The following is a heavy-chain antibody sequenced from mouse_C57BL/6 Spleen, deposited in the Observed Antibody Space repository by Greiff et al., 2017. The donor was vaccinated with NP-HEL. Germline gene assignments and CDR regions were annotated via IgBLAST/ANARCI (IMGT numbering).Heavy chain of an antibody. CDR3: TRDSSYWYFDV. CDR2: ISSGGDYI. V-gene: IGHV5-9-1*02. J-gene: IGHJ1*03. Sequence: EVKLMESGEGLVKPGGSLKLSCAASGFTFSSYAMSWVRQTPEKRLEWVAYISSGGDYIYYADTVKGRFTISRDNARNTLYLQMSSLKSEDTAMYYCTRDSSYWYFDVWGTGTTVTVSS. CDR1: GFTFSSYA. D-gene: IGHD1-1*01.